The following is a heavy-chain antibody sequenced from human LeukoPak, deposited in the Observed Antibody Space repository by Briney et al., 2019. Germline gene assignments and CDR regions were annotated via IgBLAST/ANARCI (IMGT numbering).Heavy chain of an antibody. CDR3: AREPSRDDYYDSSGYYYVHYYGMDV. V-gene: IGHV1-2*02. J-gene: IGHJ6*02. CDR1: GYTFTGYY. CDR2: ISPSSGGT. D-gene: IGHD3-22*01. Sequence: ASVKVSCKASGYTFTGYYMHWVRQAPGQGLEWMGWISPSSGGTNYAQKFQGRVTMTRDTSISTAYMELSRLRSDDTAVYYCAREPSRDDYYDSSGYYYVHYYGMDVWGQGTTVTVSS.